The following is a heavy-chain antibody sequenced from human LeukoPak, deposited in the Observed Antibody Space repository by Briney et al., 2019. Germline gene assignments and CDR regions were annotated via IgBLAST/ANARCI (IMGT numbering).Heavy chain of an antibody. J-gene: IGHJ4*02. V-gene: IGHV4-38-2*02. D-gene: IGHD3-22*01. CDR3: ARDQYYYDSSGYLFDY. CDR1: GYSIISDYF. CDR2: INHSGST. Sequence: PSETLSLACIVSGYSIISDYFWGWVRQPPGKGPEWIGEINHSGSTNYNPSLKSRVTISVDTSKNQFSLKLSSVTAADTAVYYCARDQYYYDSSGYLFDYWGQGTLVTVSS.